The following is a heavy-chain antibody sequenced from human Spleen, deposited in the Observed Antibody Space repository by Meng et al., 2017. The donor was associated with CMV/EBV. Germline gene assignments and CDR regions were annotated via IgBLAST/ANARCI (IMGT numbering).Heavy chain of an antibody. CDR1: GGSFSGYY. CDR2: IKSKTDGGTT. J-gene: IGHJ4*02. V-gene: IGHV3-15*01. Sequence: GESLKISCAVYGGSFSGYYWSWVRQAPGKGLEWVGRIKSKTDGGTTDYAAPVKGRFTISRDDSKNTLYLQMNSLKTEDTAVYYCTTDGLERDFWSGYPYWGQGTLVTVSS. CDR3: TTDGLERDFWSGYPY. D-gene: IGHD3-3*01.